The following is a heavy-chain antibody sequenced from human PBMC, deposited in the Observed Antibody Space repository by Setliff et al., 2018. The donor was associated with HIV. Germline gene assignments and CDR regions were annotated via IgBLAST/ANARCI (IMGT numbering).Heavy chain of an antibody. CDR1: GFTFSSYP. Sequence: GGSLRLSCAVSGFTFSSYPMNWVRQGPGRGLEWVSYISSSGSTIFYADSVKGRFTISRDNAKNSLYLQMNSLRAEDTAFYYCARGWFDSWGQGTLVTV. J-gene: IGHJ5*01. V-gene: IGHV3-48*03. CDR2: ISSSGSTI. CDR3: ARGWFDS.